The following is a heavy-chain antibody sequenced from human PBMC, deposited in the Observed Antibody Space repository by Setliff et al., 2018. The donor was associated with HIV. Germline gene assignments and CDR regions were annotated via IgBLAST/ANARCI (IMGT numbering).Heavy chain of an antibody. J-gene: IGHJ3*02. V-gene: IGHV3-30*02. D-gene: IGHD4-17*01. CDR3: VKDGDYRNGDYDAFDI. CDR1: GFTFSNYG. CDR2: IHYDGRDQ. Sequence: PGGSLRLSCATSGFTFSNYGMHWVRQAPGKGLEWVTFIHYDGRDQYYADSVKGRFTISRDNSKNTLYLQMTSLTAEDTAVYYCVKDGDYRNGDYDAFDIWGQGTMVTVSS.